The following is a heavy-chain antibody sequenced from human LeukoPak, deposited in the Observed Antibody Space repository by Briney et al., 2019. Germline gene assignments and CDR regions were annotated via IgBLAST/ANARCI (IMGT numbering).Heavy chain of an antibody. Sequence: GGSLRLSCAASGFTFSSYEMKWVRQAPGKGLEWVSDISSSGSTTYYADSVKGRFTISRDNAKNSLYLQMNSLRAEDTAVYYCAELGITMIGGVWGKGTTVTISS. J-gene: IGHJ6*04. V-gene: IGHV3-48*03. CDR2: ISSSGSTT. CDR3: AELGITMIGGV. CDR1: GFTFSSYE. D-gene: IGHD3-10*02.